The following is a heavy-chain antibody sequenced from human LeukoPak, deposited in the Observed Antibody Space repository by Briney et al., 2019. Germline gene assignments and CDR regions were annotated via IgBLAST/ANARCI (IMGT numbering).Heavy chain of an antibody. J-gene: IGHJ4*02. CDR2: IYPGDSDT. Sequence: GESLKISCKGSGYSFTSYWIGWVRQMTGKGLEWMGIIYPGDSDTRYSPSFQGQVTSSADKSISTAYLQWSSLKASDTAMYYCARSVIGYCSSTSCYSGVGYWGQGTLVTVSS. CDR1: GYSFTSYW. D-gene: IGHD2-2*01. V-gene: IGHV5-51*01. CDR3: ARSVIGYCSSTSCYSGVGY.